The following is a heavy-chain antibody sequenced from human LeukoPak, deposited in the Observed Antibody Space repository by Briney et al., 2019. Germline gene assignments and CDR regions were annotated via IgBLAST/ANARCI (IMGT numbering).Heavy chain of an antibody. CDR1: GFTFSSYA. CDR3: ASAVTPFY. D-gene: IGHD4-17*01. CDR2: ISYDGSNK. Sequence: GGSLRLSCAASGFTFSSYAMHWVRQAPGKGLEWVAVISYDGSNKYYADSVKGRFTISRDNSKNTLYLQMNSLRAEDTAVYYCASAVTPFYWGQGTLVTVSS. J-gene: IGHJ4*02. V-gene: IGHV3-30*04.